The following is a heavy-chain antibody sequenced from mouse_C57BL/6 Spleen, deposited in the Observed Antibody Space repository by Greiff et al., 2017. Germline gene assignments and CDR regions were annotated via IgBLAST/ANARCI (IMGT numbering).Heavy chain of an antibody. CDR2: IDPSDSYT. CDR1: GYTFTSYW. CDR3: ARSGRDDYFDY. D-gene: IGHD3-1*01. V-gene: IGHV1-59*01. J-gene: IGHJ2*01. Sequence: QVQLQQPGAELVRPGTSVKLSCKASGYTFTSYWMHWVKQRPGQGLEWIGVIDPSDSYTNYNQKFKGKATLTVDTSSSTAYMQLSSLTSEDSAVYYCARSGRDDYFDYWGQGTTRTVSS.